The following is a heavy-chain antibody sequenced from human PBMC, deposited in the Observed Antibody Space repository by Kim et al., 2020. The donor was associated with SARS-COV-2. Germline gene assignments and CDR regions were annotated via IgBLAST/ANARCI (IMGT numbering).Heavy chain of an antibody. CDR2: IYSGGNT. V-gene: IGHV3-66*01. J-gene: IGHJ1*01. CDR1: GYTVTYSY. CDR3: ATVVFYYDAGYFNN. D-gene: IGHD3-22*01. Sequence: GSLRLSCAASGYTVTYSYMGWVRQAPGKGLEWVSFIYSGGNTIYADSVKGRLIISRDHSKNTLYLQMNSLRAEDTAVYYCATVVFYYDAGYFNNWGQGTLVIVSS.